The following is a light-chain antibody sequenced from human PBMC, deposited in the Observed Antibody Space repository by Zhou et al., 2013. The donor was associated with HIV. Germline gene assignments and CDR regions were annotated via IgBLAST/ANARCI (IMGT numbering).Light chain of an antibody. CDR1: RSLVHSDGNTY. CDR2: KIS. Sequence: DVVMAQSPLSLPVTLGQPASISCRSSRSLVHSDGNTYLSWLHQRPGQPPRLLIYKISNRFSGVPDRFSGSGAGSHFSLKISRVEAEDVGVYFCMQATEFPPWTFGQGTKLEIK. CDR3: MQATEFPPWT. V-gene: IGKV2-24*01. J-gene: IGKJ2*02.